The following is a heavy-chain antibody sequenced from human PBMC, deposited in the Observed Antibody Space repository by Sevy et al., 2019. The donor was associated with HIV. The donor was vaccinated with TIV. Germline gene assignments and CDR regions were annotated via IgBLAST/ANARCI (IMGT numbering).Heavy chain of an antibody. CDR1: GFTFSSYA. CDR2: ISYDGSNK. D-gene: IGHD4-17*01. J-gene: IGHJ4*02. V-gene: IGHV3-30-3*01. Sequence: GESLKFSCAASGFTFSSYAMHWVRQAPGKGLEWVAVISYDGSNKYYADSVKGRFTISRDNSKNTLYLQMNSLRAEDTAVYYCARGEADYAYFDYWGQGTLVTVSS. CDR3: ARGEADYAYFDY.